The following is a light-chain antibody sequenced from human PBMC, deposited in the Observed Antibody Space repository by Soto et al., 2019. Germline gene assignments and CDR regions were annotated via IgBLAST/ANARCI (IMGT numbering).Light chain of an antibody. CDR1: SSNIGAGYD. Sequence: QLVLTQPPSVSGAPGQGVTTSCTGTSSNIGAGYDVHWYQQLPGTAPKLLIYDNINRPSGVPDRFSGSKSGTSASLAITGLQPEDEADYYCQSHDSSLIGSRVFGGGTKLTVL. CDR2: DNI. V-gene: IGLV1-40*01. J-gene: IGLJ3*02. CDR3: QSHDSSLIGSRV.